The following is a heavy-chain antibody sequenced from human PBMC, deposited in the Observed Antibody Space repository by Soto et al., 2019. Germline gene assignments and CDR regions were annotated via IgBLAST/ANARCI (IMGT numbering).Heavy chain of an antibody. V-gene: IGHV4-34*01. CDR2: ISPSGTT. Sequence: SETLSLTCSLYSGSLSGYYWSWIRQPPGKGLEWIGEISPSGTTNYSPSLKSRVSISVDTSKNQFSLNMTSLTAADTAVYYCARAPKVSGSAQTRPDFWGQGSLVTVSS. CDR1: SGSLSGYY. J-gene: IGHJ4*02. CDR3: ARAPKVSGSAQTRPDF. D-gene: IGHD6-6*01.